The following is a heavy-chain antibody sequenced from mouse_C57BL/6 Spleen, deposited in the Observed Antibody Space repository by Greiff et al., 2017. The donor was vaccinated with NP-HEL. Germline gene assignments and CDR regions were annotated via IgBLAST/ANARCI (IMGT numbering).Heavy chain of an antibody. J-gene: IGHJ2*01. D-gene: IGHD4-1*01. CDR1: GYTFTSYW. V-gene: IGHV1-61*01. Sequence: VKLQQPGAELVRPGSSVKLSCKASGYTFTSYWMDWVKQRPGQGLEWIGNIYPSDSETHYNQKFQDKATLTVDKSSSTAYMQLSSLTSEDSAVYYCARGGTNWDGYWGQGTTLTVSS. CDR3: ARGGTNWDGY. CDR2: IYPSDSET.